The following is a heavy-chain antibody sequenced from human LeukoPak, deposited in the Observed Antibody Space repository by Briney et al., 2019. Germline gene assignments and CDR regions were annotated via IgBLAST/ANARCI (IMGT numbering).Heavy chain of an antibody. V-gene: IGHV4-39*07. CDR2: IYYSGGT. J-gene: IGHJ5*02. Sequence: SETLSLTCTVSGGSISSSSYYWGWIRQPPGKGLEWIGSIYYSGGTYYNPSLKSRVTISVDTSKNQFSLKLSSVTAADTAVYYCARVIAVAGPNWFDPWGQGTLVTVSS. CDR3: ARVIAVAGPNWFDP. CDR1: GGSISSSSYY. D-gene: IGHD6-19*01.